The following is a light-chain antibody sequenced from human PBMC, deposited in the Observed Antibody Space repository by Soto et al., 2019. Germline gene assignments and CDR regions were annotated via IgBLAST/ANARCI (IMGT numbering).Light chain of an antibody. V-gene: IGKV3-15*01. Sequence: EIVMRQSPATLSVSPGERATLSCRASQSIGSNLAWYQQKPGQAPRLLIYDASTRPTDIPARFSGSGSGTDLTLTISSLQSEDFAVYFCQQYNNWPPWTFGQGTKV. CDR3: QQYNNWPPWT. CDR2: DAS. CDR1: QSIGSN. J-gene: IGKJ1*01.